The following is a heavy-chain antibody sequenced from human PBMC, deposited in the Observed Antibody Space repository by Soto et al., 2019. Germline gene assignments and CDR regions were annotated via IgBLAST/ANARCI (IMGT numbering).Heavy chain of an antibody. Sequence: EVQLLESGGGPVQPGGSLRLSCAASGFTLASYAMCWVRQAPGKGLEWVSAITATGGSTYYADSVKGRFTISRDISKNTLYLQMNSLRAEDTAVYFCAKQPYSSGGFWGPGTLVTVSS. CDR3: AKQPYSSGGF. D-gene: IGHD2-15*01. CDR1: GFTLASYA. V-gene: IGHV3-23*01. CDR2: ITATGGST. J-gene: IGHJ4*02.